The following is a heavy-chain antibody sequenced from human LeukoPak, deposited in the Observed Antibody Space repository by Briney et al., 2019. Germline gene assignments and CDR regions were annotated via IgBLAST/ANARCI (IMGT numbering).Heavy chain of an antibody. Sequence: SETLSLTCTVSGGSISSYYWSWIRQPPGKGLEWIGYIYYSGSTNYNPSLKSRVTISVDTPKNQFSLKLSSVTAADTAVYYCARSREVAYGMDVWGQGTTVTVSS. D-gene: IGHD2-15*01. J-gene: IGHJ6*02. CDR1: GGSISSYY. V-gene: IGHV4-59*01. CDR2: IYYSGST. CDR3: ARSREVAYGMDV.